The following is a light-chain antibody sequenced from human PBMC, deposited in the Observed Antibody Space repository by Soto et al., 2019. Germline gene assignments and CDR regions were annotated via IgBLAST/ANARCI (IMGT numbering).Light chain of an antibody. V-gene: IGKV3-11*01. Sequence: EIVLTQSPATLSLSPGERATLSCRASQSVSTYLAWYQQKPGQAPRLLIFDASNRATGIPARFSGSGSGTDFTLTISNLEPGDFAVYYCQQRSNWLLTFGGGTKVEIK. CDR3: QQRSNWLLT. J-gene: IGKJ4*01. CDR2: DAS. CDR1: QSVSTY.